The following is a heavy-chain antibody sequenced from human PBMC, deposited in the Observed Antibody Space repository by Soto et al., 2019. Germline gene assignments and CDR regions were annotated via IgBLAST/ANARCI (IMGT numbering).Heavy chain of an antibody. CDR3: ANLWGLYYDFLGPPRDI. CDR2: ISGSGGST. CDR1: GFTFSSYA. J-gene: IGHJ3*02. V-gene: IGHV3-23*01. Sequence: GGSLRLSCAASGFTFSSYAMSWVRQAPGKGLEWVSAISGSGGSTYYADSVKGRFTISRDNSKNTLYLQMSSLRAEDTAVYYCANLWGLYYDFLGPPRDIWGQGTMVTVSS. D-gene: IGHD3-3*01.